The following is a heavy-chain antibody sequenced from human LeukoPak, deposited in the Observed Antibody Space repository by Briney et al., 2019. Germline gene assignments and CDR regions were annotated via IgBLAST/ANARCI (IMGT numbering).Heavy chain of an antibody. CDR1: GYTFTSYD. D-gene: IGHD3-10*01. J-gene: IGHJ5*02. CDR3: ARAPRITMVRGVIYWFDP. Sequence: ASVKVSCKASGYTFTSYDINWVRQATGQGLEWMGWMNPNSSNTGYAQKFQGRVTITRNTSISTAYMELSSLRSEDTAVYYCARAPRITMVRGVIYWFDPWGQGTLVTVSS. V-gene: IGHV1-8*03. CDR2: MNPNSSNT.